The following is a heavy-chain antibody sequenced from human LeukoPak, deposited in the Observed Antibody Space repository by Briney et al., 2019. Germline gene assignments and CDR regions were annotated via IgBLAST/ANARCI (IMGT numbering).Heavy chain of an antibody. D-gene: IGHD6-19*01. CDR3: ARDSSGWFDDAFDI. J-gene: IGHJ3*02. Sequence: SETLSLTCAVSGYSFSSGFFWGWSRQPRGKGLEWIGSIYHSGSTYYNPSLKRRVTISLDTSKNQFSLRLSSVTAADTAVYYCARDSSGWFDDAFDIWGQGTMVAVSS. CDR2: IYHSGST. CDR1: GYSFSSGFF. V-gene: IGHV4-38-2*02.